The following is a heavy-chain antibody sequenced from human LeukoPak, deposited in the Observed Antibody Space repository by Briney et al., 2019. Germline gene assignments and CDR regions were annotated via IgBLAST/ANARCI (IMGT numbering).Heavy chain of an antibody. J-gene: IGHJ3*02. CDR3: ARGRYCSADICSGGDAFDI. Sequence: SDTLSLTCTVSGGSINNYYWSWIRQPAGKGLEWIGRIYTRGSTKYNPSLKSRVTMSVDTSKNQFSLKLSSVTAADTAVYYCARGRYCSADICSGGDAFDIWGQGTMVSVSS. CDR1: GGSINNYY. V-gene: IGHV4-4*07. CDR2: IYTRGST. D-gene: IGHD2-15*01.